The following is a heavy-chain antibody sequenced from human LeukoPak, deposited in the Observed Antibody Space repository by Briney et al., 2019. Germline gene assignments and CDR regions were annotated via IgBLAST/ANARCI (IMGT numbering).Heavy chain of an antibody. Sequence: SETLSLTCTVSGGSISNYYWTWIRQPPGRGLEWIGYIYYSGSSNYNPSLKSRVTISVDTSKNQFSLKLRSVTAADTAVYFCARLGGDGFDYWGQGTLVAVSS. CDR3: ARLGGDGFDY. CDR2: IYYSGSS. D-gene: IGHD4-17*01. CDR1: GGSISNYY. V-gene: IGHV4-59*08. J-gene: IGHJ4*02.